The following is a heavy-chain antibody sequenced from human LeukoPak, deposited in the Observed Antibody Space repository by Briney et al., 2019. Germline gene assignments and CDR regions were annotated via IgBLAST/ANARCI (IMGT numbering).Heavy chain of an antibody. V-gene: IGHV4-4*02. CDR1: GSSISSSNW. Sequence: PSGTLSLTCAVSGSSISSSNWWSWVRQPPGKGLEWIGDVYPSGRTNYNPSLKSRLTTSVDKSKNQFSLNLNSVTAADTAVYYCARLRSPGDFDYWGQGTLVTVSS. CDR3: ARLRSPGDFDY. D-gene: IGHD1-26*01. CDR2: VYPSGRT. J-gene: IGHJ4*02.